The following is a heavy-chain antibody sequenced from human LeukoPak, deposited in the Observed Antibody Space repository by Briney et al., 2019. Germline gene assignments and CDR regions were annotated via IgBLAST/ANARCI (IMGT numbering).Heavy chain of an antibody. CDR2: ISSSSSYI. CDR1: GITFSSYS. CDR3: ARTPNYCSSTSCFDY. Sequence: GGSLRLSCAASGITFSSYSMNWVRQAPGKGLEWVSSISSSSSYIYYADSVKGRFTISRDNAKNSLYLQMNSLRDEDTAVYYCARTPNYCSSTSCFDYWGQGTLVTVSS. J-gene: IGHJ4*02. V-gene: IGHV3-21*01. D-gene: IGHD2-2*01.